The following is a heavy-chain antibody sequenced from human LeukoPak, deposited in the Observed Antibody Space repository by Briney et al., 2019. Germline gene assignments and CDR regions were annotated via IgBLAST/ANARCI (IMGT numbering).Heavy chain of an antibody. V-gene: IGHV3-66*01. CDR2: INSGGNT. CDR1: GFTVSSNH. CDR3: ARDLAYYASGKQNY. Sequence: GGSLRLSCAASGFTVSSNHMSWVRQAPGKGLEWVSVINSGGNTYYADSVKGRFTISRDNSKNTLYLQMISLRAEDSAVYYCARDLAYYASGKQNYWGQGTLVTVSS. J-gene: IGHJ4*02. D-gene: IGHD3-10*01.